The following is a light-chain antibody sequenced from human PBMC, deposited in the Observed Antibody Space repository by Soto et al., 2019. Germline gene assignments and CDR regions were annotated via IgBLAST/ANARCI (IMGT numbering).Light chain of an antibody. Sequence: DIQMTQSPSSLSASVGDRVTITCRASQSITYWLAWYQQKPGRAPELLIYDVFNLQSGVPSRFSGSGSGTEFSLSISSLQPDDSATYYCQRYHSLAFTFGQGTKLEIK. CDR2: DVF. V-gene: IGKV1-5*01. CDR1: QSITYW. CDR3: QRYHSLAFT. J-gene: IGKJ2*01.